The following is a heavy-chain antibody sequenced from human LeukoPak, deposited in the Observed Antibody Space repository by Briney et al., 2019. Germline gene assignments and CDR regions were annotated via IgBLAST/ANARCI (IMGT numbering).Heavy chain of an antibody. D-gene: IGHD1-7*01. V-gene: IGHV4-59*01. CDR2: IYYSGST. CDR3: ARVGITGTTYYYYVDV. CDR1: GGSISSYY. Sequence: SETLSLTCTVSGGSISSYYWSSIRQPPGKGLEWIGYIYYSGSTNYNPSLKSRVTISVDTSKNQFSLKLSSVTAADTAVYYCARVGITGTTYYYYVDVWGKGTTVTVSS. J-gene: IGHJ6*03.